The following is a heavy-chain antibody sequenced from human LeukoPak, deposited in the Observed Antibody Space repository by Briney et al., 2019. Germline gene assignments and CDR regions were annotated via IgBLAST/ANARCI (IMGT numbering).Heavy chain of an antibody. D-gene: IGHD3-9*01. CDR3: ARAPKVYDILTGYGYYYMDV. Sequence: GGSLRLSCAASGFTVSSNYMSWVRQAPGKGLEWVSVIYSGGSTYYADSVKGRFTISGDNSKNTLYLQMNSLRAEDTAVYYCARAPKVYDILTGYGYYYMDVWGKGTTVTISS. V-gene: IGHV3-66*01. CDR2: IYSGGST. J-gene: IGHJ6*03. CDR1: GFTVSSNY.